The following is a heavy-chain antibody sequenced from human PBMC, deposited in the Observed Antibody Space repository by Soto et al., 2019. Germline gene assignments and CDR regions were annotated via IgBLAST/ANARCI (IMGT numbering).Heavy chain of an antibody. D-gene: IGHD6-13*01. J-gene: IGHJ4*02. Sequence: SETLSLTCTVSGGSISSYYWSWIRQHLGKGLEWIGYIYYTGTTYYNPSLKSRVSISVDTSKNQFSLNLSSVTAADTAVYYCARDRGSSWPFDYWGQGILVTVSS. CDR3: ARDRGSSWPFDY. CDR2: IYYTGTT. V-gene: IGHV4-59*06. CDR1: GGSISSYY.